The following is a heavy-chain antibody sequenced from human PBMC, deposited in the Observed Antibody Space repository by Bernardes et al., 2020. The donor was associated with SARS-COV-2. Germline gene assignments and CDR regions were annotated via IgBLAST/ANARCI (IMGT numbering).Heavy chain of an antibody. CDR1: GGSISSSSYY. J-gene: IGHJ4*02. D-gene: IGHD3-3*01. Sequence: SETLSLTCTVSGGSISSSSYYWGWIRQPPGKGLEWIGSIYYSGSTYYNPSLKSRVTISVDTSKNQFSLKLSSVTAADTAVYYCARYQTVLRFLEWLAPYFDSWGQGTLVTVSS. CDR3: ARYQTVLRFLEWLAPYFDS. CDR2: IYYSGST. V-gene: IGHV4-39*01.